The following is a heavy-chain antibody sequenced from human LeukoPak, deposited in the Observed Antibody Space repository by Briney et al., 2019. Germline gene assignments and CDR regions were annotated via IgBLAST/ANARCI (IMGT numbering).Heavy chain of an antibody. CDR2: INPNTGGT. D-gene: IGHD6-6*01. CDR3: ARTAGFARPGDY. V-gene: IGHV1-2*02. J-gene: IGHJ4*02. CDR1: GYTFSGYY. Sequence: ASVKVSCKASGYTFSGYYIHWVRQAPGQGLEWMGWINPNTGGTKYAQRFQGRVTMTRDTSISTAYMELSRLRSDDTAVYYCARTAGFARPGDYWGQGTLVTVSS.